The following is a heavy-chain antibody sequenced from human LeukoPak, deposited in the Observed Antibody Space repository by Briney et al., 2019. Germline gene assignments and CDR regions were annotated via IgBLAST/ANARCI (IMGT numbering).Heavy chain of an antibody. J-gene: IGHJ4*02. CDR1: GFTFSSYA. CDR2: ISSSSSYI. Sequence: GGSLRLSCAASGFTFSSYAMNWVRQAPGKGLEWVSAISSSSSYIYYADSVKGRFTISRDNAKNSLYLQMNSLRAEDTAVYYCARGFSIAAAGTGYDYWGQGTLVTVSS. D-gene: IGHD6-13*01. CDR3: ARGFSIAAAGTGYDY. V-gene: IGHV3-21*01.